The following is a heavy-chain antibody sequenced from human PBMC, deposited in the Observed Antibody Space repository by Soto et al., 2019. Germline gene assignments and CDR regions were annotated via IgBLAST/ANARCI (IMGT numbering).Heavy chain of an antibody. CDR2: VSGNGGST. V-gene: IGHV3-23*01. CDR3: AKATYGDYVYGVFDY. CDR1: GFTFRSYA. J-gene: IGHJ4*02. Sequence: WSLRLSCAASGFTFRSYAVSWVRQSPGKGLEWVSAVSGNGGSTYYADSVKGRFTISRDNSKNTLYLQMNSLRAEDTAVYYCAKATYGDYVYGVFDYWGQGHLGTASS. D-gene: IGHD4-17*01.